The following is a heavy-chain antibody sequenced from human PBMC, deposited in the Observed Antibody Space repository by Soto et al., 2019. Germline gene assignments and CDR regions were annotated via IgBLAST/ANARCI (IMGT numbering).Heavy chain of an antibody. CDR1: GFTFSSYA. CDR2: IPYDGSNK. D-gene: IGHD5-18*01. J-gene: IGHJ4*02. V-gene: IGHV3-30-3*01. CDR3: AREHGYSRYYFDY. Sequence: GGSLRLSCAASGFTFSSYAMHWVRQAPGKGLEWVAVIPYDGSNKHYADSVKGRFTISRDNSKNTLYLQMNSLRAEDTAVYYCAREHGYSRYYFDYWGQGTLVTVSS.